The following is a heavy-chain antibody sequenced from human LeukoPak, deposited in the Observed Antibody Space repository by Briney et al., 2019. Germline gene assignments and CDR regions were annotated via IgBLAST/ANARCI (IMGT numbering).Heavy chain of an antibody. V-gene: IGHV3-48*03. J-gene: IGHJ6*03. Sequence: GSLRLSCAASGFTFSSYEMNWVRQAPGKGLEWVSYISSSGSTIYYADSVKGRFTISRDNAKNSLYLQMNSLRAEDTAVYYCARDSGYANYYYYMDVWGKGTTVTISS. CDR1: GFTFSSYE. CDR3: ARDSGYANYYYYMDV. CDR2: ISSSGSTI. D-gene: IGHD5-12*01.